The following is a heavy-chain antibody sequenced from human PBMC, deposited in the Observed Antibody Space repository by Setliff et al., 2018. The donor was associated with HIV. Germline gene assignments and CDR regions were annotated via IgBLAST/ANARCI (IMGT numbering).Heavy chain of an antibody. CDR2: IFDSGTT. CDR3: ARQGGYNSPLMV. V-gene: IGHV4-59*08. Sequence: LFLTCTVSGGSITSYYWNWIRQSPGKGLEWIGYIFDSGTTKYNPSVTSRVTISVDASKNQFFLQLISVTAADTAVYYCARQGGYNSPLMVWGQGKLVTVSS. D-gene: IGHD3-10*01. CDR1: GGSITSYY. J-gene: IGHJ4*02.